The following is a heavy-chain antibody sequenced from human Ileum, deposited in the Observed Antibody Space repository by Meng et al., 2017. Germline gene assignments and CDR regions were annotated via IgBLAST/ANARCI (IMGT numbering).Heavy chain of an antibody. J-gene: IGHJ5*02. CDR3: ARGGGGGWPNWFDP. Sequence: VGLQESGPGLVRPSETLSLTCTVSGGSVSSANSYWSWIRQTPGKGLEWIGYVYNTGNTNSNPSLRSRLTMSVDTSNSQFSLKLTSVTAADTAVYYCARGGGGGWPNWFDPWGQGTLVTVSS. D-gene: IGHD6-19*01. CDR2: VYNTGNT. V-gene: IGHV4-61*01. CDR1: GGSVSSANSY.